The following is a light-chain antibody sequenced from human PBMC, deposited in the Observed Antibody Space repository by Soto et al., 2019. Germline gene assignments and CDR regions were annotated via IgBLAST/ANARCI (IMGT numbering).Light chain of an antibody. CDR2: DAS. J-gene: IGKJ1*01. Sequence: EILMTQSPATLSVSPGERATLSCRASQSVRSDLAWYQQKPGQAPRLLIYDASTRATDIPARFSGSGSGTEFTLTISSLQSEDFAVYYCQQYGSSGTFGQGTKVDIK. CDR3: QQYGSSGT. V-gene: IGKV3-15*01. CDR1: QSVRSD.